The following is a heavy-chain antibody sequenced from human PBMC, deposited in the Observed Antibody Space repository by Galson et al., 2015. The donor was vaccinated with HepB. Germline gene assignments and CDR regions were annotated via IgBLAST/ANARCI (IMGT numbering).Heavy chain of an antibody. V-gene: IGHV6-1*01. CDR1: GDSVSSNSAA. J-gene: IGHJ6*03. CDR2: TYYRSKWYN. Sequence: CAISGDSVSSNSAARNWIRQSPSRGLEWLGRTYYRSKWYNDYAVSVKSRITINPDTSKNQFSLQLNSVTPEDTAVYYCASNYYYYYMDVWGKGTTVTVSS. CDR3: ASNYYYYYMDV.